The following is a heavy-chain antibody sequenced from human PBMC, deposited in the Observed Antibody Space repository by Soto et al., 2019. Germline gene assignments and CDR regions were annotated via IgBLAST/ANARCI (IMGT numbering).Heavy chain of an antibody. CDR2: ISSSSSTI. J-gene: IGHJ4*02. D-gene: IGHD5-12*01. Sequence: EVQLVESGGGLVQPGGSLRLSCASSGFTFSSSSMNWVRQAPGKGLEWVSDISSSSSTIYYADSVKGRFTISRDNAKNSLYLQMNSLRAEDTDLYYCAAHNIVATSNSHYWGQGTLVTVSS. CDR1: GFTFSSSS. CDR3: AAHNIVATSNSHY. V-gene: IGHV3-48*01.